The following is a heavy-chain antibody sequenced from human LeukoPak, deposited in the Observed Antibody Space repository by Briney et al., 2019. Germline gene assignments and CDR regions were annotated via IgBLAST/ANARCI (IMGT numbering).Heavy chain of an antibody. CDR3: ARDQEQWLVPFDI. D-gene: IGHD6-19*01. Sequence: GGSLRLSCAASGFTFSSYSMNWVRQAPGKGLEWVSSISSSSSYIYYADSVKGRFTISRDNAKNSLYLQMNSLRAEDTAVYYCARDQEQWLVPFDIWGQGTMVTVSS. CDR1: GFTFSSYS. J-gene: IGHJ3*02. V-gene: IGHV3-21*01. CDR2: ISSSSSYI.